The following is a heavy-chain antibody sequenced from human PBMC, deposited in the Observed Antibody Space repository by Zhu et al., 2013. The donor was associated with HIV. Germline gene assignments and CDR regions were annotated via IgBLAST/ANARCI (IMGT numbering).Heavy chain of an antibody. CDR1: GFTFTNYA. CDR2: IIPIFGST. Sequence: QVQLVQSGAEVKKPGASVKVSCKASGFTFTNYAFNWVRQAPGQGLEWMGAIIPIFGSTNYAQKFQGRVTITADESTTTAYMELSSLRSEDTAVYFCARGIVVVGALYFDYWGQGTLVTVSS. CDR3: ARGIVVVGALYFDY. J-gene: IGHJ4*02. V-gene: IGHV1-69*13. D-gene: IGHD2-15*01.